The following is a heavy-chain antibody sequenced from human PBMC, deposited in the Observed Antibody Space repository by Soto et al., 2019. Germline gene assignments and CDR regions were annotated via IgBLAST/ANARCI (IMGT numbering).Heavy chain of an antibody. CDR1: GGSISSSSYY. Sequence: SETLSLTCTVSGGSISSSSYYWGWIRQPPGKGLEWIGSIYYSGSTYYNPSLKSRVTISVDTSKNQFSLKLSSVTAADTAVYYCARRDYYDSSGHNTDHFDYWGQGPLVTVSS. CDR3: ARRDYYDSSGHNTDHFDY. V-gene: IGHV4-39*01. J-gene: IGHJ4*02. CDR2: IYYSGST. D-gene: IGHD3-22*01.